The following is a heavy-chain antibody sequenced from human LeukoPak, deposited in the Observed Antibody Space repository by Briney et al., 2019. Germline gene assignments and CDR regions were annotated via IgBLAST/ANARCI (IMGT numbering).Heavy chain of an antibody. J-gene: IGHJ6*03. V-gene: IGHV3-13*01. CDR1: GFTFSNFD. CDR2: IGAGGDT. D-gene: IGHD3-9*01. CDR3: AREAILTSPIHYYYYLDV. Sequence: PGGSLRLSCAGSGFTFSNFDFHWVRQDTGKGLQWVSAIGAGGDTYYADSVKGRFTISRDNAKNSLYLQMNSLTVGDTAVYYCAREAILTSPIHYYYYLDVWATGTTVTISS.